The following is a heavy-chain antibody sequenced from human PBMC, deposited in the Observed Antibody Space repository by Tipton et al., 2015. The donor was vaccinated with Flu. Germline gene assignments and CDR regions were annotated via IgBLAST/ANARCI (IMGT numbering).Heavy chain of an antibody. CDR3: ARGGLLWFGELSPGYFDY. D-gene: IGHD3-10*01. V-gene: IGHV4-30-2*01. CDR2: IYHSGST. Sequence: TLSLTCAVSGGSISSGGYSWSWIRQPPGKGLEWIGYIYHSGSTYYNPSLKSRVTISVDRSKNQFSLKLGSVTAAETAVYYCARGGLLWFGELSPGYFDYWGQGTLVTVSS. CDR1: GGSISSGGYS. J-gene: IGHJ4*02.